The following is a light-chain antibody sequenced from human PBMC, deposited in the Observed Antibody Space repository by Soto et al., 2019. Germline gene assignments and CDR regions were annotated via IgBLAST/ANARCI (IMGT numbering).Light chain of an antibody. CDR3: SSYTSSSIDYV. CDR2: EVS. Sequence: QSVLTQPASVSGSPGQQITISCTGTSSDVGGYNYVSWYQQHPGKAPKLRIYEVSNRPSGVSNRFSGSKSGNTASLTISGLQADDEADYYCSSYTSSSIDYVFGTGTKLTVL. V-gene: IGLV2-14*01. J-gene: IGLJ1*01. CDR1: SSDVGGYNY.